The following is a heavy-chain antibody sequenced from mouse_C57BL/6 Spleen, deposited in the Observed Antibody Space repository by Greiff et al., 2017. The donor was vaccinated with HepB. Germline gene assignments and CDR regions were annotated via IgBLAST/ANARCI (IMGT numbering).Heavy chain of an antibody. CDR1: GFTFSSYA. V-gene: IGHV5-4*01. CDR2: ISDGGSYT. D-gene: IGHD2-3*01. Sequence: EVQLVESGGGLVKPGGSLKLSCAASGFTFSSYAMSWVRQTPEKRLEWVATISDGGSYTYYPDNVKGRFTISRDNAKNNLYLQMSHLKSEDTAMYYCARDQGDGYYDWYFDVWGTGTTVTVSS. CDR3: ARDQGDGYYDWYFDV. J-gene: IGHJ1*03.